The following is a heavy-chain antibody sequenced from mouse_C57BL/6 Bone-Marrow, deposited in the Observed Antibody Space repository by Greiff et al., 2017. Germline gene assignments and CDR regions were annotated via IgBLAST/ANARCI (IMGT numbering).Heavy chain of an antibody. J-gene: IGHJ2*01. CDR3: ARDRAYFDY. V-gene: IGHV5-4*01. CDR2: ISDGGSYT. D-gene: IGHD3-1*01. Sequence: EVMLVESGGGLVKPGGSLKLSCAASGFTFSSYAMSWVRQTPEKRLEWVATISDGGSYTYYPDNVKGRFTISRDNAKNNLYLQMSHLKSEDTAMYYCARDRAYFDYWGQGTTLTVSS. CDR1: GFTFSSYA.